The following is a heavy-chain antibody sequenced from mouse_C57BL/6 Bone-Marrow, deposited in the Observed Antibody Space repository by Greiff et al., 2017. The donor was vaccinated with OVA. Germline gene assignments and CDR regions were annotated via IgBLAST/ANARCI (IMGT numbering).Heavy chain of an antibody. CDR3: ASGAFYSNYVLFDY. CDR2: IFPGSGSN. CDR1: GYTFTDYY. Sequence: QVQLQQSGPELVKPGASVKISCKASGYTFTDYYINWVKQRPGQGLEWIGWIFPGSGSNYYNEKFKGKATLTVDKSSSTAYMLLSSLTSEDSAVYFCASGAFYSNYVLFDYWGQGTTLTVSS. D-gene: IGHD2-5*01. J-gene: IGHJ2*01. V-gene: IGHV1-75*01.